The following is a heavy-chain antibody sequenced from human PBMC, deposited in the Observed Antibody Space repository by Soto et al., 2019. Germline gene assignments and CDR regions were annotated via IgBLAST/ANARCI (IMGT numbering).Heavy chain of an antibody. J-gene: IGHJ3*02. V-gene: IGHV3-21*01. CDR1: GFTFSSYS. CDR2: ISSSSSYI. Sequence: GGSLRLSCAASGFTFSSYSMNWVRQAPGKGLEWVSSISSSSSYIYYADSVKGRFTISRDNAKNSLYLQMNSLRAEDTAVYYCARERPYYYGSGTLPAAFDIWGQGTMVTVSS. D-gene: IGHD3-10*01. CDR3: ARERPYYYGSGTLPAAFDI.